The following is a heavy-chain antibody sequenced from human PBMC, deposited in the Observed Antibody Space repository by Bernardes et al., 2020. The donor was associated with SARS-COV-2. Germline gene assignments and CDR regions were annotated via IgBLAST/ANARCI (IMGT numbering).Heavy chain of an antibody. Sequence: ASVTVSCKVSGYTLTELSMHWVRQATGKGLEWMGGFDPEDGETIYAQKFQGRVTMTEDTSTDTAYMELSSLRSEDTAVYYCATTGTPIRHAYYYYGMDVWGQGTTVTVSS. V-gene: IGHV1-24*01. J-gene: IGHJ6*02. CDR1: GYTLTELS. CDR3: ATTGTPIRHAYYYYGMDV. CDR2: FDPEDGET. D-gene: IGHD1-1*01.